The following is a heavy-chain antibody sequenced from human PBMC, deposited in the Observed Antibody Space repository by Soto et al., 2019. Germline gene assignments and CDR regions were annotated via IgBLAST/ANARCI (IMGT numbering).Heavy chain of an antibody. CDR3: ARGENHYDTTTYQSFNC. Sequence: GGSLRLSCAASGFTFSSYGIHWVRQAPGKGLEWVAVIWYDGSNKYYVDSVKGRFTVSRDNSKNMVDLQMSSLRAEDTAVYYCARGENHYDTTTYQSFNCWGQGIPVPVYS. V-gene: IGHV3-33*01. J-gene: IGHJ4*02. D-gene: IGHD3-22*01. CDR2: IWYDGSNK. CDR1: GFTFSSYG.